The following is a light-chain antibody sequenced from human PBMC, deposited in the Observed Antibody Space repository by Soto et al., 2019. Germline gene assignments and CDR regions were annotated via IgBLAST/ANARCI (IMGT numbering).Light chain of an antibody. CDR2: GAS. J-gene: IGKJ1*01. V-gene: IGKV3-20*01. Sequence: DIVLTQSPGTLSLSPGERATISCRASQSVSDSYLAWYQQKPGQPPRLLIFGASSRSTAIPDRFSGSGSGKDFTLTINILEPEDFAVYYCQHYGSASSCTFGQGTRVNIK. CDR1: QSVSDSY. CDR3: QHYGSASSCT.